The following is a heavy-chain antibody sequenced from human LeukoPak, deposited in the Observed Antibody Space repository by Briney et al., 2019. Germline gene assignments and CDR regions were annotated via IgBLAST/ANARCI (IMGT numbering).Heavy chain of an antibody. J-gene: IGHJ3*02. CDR1: GFTFTSYG. D-gene: IGHD1-26*01. CDR3: ARGGRWELPRPYAFDI. V-gene: IGHV1-18*01. CDR2: ISAYNGNT. Sequence: ASVKVSCKASGFTFTSYGISWVRQAPGQGLEWMGWISAYNGNTNYAQKLQGRVTMTTDTSTSTAYMELRSLRSDDTAVYYCARGGRWELPRPYAFDIWGQGTMVTVSS.